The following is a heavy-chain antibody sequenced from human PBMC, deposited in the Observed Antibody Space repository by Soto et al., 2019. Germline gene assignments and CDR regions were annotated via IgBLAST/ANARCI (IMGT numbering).Heavy chain of an antibody. CDR1: GYTFTSYG. V-gene: IGHV1-18*01. Sequence: QVHLVQSGAEVKKPGASVKVSCKASGYTFTSYGITWVRQAPGQGLAWMGWISAHNGNTDYAQKLQGRVIVTRDTSTSTAYMELRSLRSDDRAVYYCARGRYGDYWGQGALVTVSS. J-gene: IGHJ4*02. CDR3: ARGRYGDY. D-gene: IGHD1-1*01. CDR2: ISAHNGNT.